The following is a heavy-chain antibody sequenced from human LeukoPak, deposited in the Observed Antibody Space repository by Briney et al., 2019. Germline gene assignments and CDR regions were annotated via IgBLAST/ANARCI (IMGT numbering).Heavy chain of an antibody. J-gene: IGHJ5*02. D-gene: IGHD5-18*01. CDR2: IIPIFGTA. Sequence: SVKVSCKASGGTFSSYAISWVRQAPGQGLEWMGGIIPIFGTANYAQKFQGRVTITADGSTSTAYMELSSLRSEDTAVYYCARDTNSYGYSGSINWFDPWGQGTLVTVSS. CDR3: ARDTNSYGYSGSINWFDP. V-gene: IGHV1-69*13. CDR1: GGTFSSYA.